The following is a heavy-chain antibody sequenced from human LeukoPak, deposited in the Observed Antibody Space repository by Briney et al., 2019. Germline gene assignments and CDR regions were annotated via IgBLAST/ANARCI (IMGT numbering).Heavy chain of an antibody. D-gene: IGHD3-9*01. J-gene: IGHJ4*02. CDR3: ARERQPYDILTGYDDY. V-gene: IGHV3-7*01. Sequence: GGSLRLSCAASGFTFSSYWMSWVRQAPGKGLEWVANIKQDGNEKYYVDSVKGRFTISRDNAKNSLYLQMNSLRAEDTAVYYCARERQPYDILTGYDDYWGQGTLVTVSS. CDR2: IKQDGNEK. CDR1: GFTFSSYW.